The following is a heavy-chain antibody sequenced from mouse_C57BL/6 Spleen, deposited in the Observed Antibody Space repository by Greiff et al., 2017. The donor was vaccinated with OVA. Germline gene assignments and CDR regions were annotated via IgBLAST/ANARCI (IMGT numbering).Heavy chain of an antibody. D-gene: IGHD1-1*01. Sequence: EVMLVESGAGLVKPGGSLKLSCAASGFTFSSYAMSWVRQTPEKRLEWVAYISRGGDYIYYADTVKGRFTISRANARNTLYLQMSSLKSEDTAMYYCTRGGRRMITTREYYFDYWGQGTTLTVSS. J-gene: IGHJ2*01. CDR1: GFTFSSYA. CDR2: ISRGGDYI. CDR3: TRGGRRMITTREYYFDY. V-gene: IGHV5-9-1*02.